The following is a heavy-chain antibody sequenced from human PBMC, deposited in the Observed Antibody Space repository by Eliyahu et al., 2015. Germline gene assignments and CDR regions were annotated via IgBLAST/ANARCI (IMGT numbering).Heavy chain of an antibody. D-gene: IGHD2-8*02. CDR1: GYXFTTYW. CDR2: TYPGDSDT. CDR3: ARADTVAVLYAGTFDV. Sequence: EVLLVQSGAEVKKPGESLTXXCKGSGYXFTTYWIGWVRQMPGKGPEWMGITYPGDSDTRYSPSFQGQVSISADWSTSTSYLQWSSLKASDTAMYYCARADTVAVLYAGTFDVWGQGTVVTVSS. V-gene: IGHV5-51*01. J-gene: IGHJ3*01.